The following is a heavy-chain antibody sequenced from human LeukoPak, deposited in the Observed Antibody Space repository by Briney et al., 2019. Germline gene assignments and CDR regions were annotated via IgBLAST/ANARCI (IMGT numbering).Heavy chain of an antibody. V-gene: IGHV4-59*01. Sequence: SETLSLTCTVSGGSISSYYWSWIRQPPGKGLEWIGYIYYSGSTNYNPSLKSRVTISVDTSKNQFSLKLSSVTAADTAVYYCARSPTYYYDSSGYYYGYFLGYWGQGTLVTVSS. CDR1: GGSISSYY. J-gene: IGHJ4*02. D-gene: IGHD3-22*01. CDR2: IYYSGST. CDR3: ARSPTYYYDSSGYYYGYFLGY.